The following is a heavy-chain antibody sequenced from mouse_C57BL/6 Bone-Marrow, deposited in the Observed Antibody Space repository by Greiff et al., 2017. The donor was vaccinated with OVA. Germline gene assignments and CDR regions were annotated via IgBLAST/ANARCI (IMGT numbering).Heavy chain of an antibody. CDR3: ARYLSYDGYYYFDY. J-gene: IGHJ2*01. CDR1: GFTFTDYY. Sequence: DVKLVESGGGLVQPGGSLSLSCAASGFTFTDYYMSWVRQPPGKALEWLGFIRNKANGYTTEYSASVKGRFTISRDNSQSILYLQMNALRAEDSATYYFARYLSYDGYYYFDYWGQGTTLTVSS. V-gene: IGHV7-3*01. D-gene: IGHD2-3*01. CDR2: IRNKANGYTT.